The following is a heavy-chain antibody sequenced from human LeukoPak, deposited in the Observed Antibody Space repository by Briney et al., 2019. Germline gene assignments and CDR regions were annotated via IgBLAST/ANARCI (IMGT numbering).Heavy chain of an antibody. Sequence: PGGSLRLSCAASGFTVTDNYMNWVRQSSGKGLEWVSAITDSGGGTYYADSVKGRFTISRDSSKNTLYLQMNSLRVEDTAVYYCARDSPVLTYWGQGTLVTVSS. J-gene: IGHJ4*02. D-gene: IGHD1-20*01. V-gene: IGHV3-23*01. CDR3: ARDSPVLTY. CDR2: ITDSGGGT. CDR1: GFTVTDNY.